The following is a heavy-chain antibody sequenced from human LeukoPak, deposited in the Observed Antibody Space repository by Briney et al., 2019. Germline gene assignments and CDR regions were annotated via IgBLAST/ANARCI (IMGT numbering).Heavy chain of an antibody. CDR1: GFTFSSYA. CDR2: ITGSGANT. J-gene: IGHJ4*02. CDR3: AKDIEYNYGPPFDY. Sequence: GGSLRLSCAASGFTFSSYAMTWVRQAPGKVLEWVSSITGSGANTYYADSVKGRFTVSRDNSKNTLHLQMNSLRAEDTAVYYCAKDIEYNYGPPFDYWGQGALVTVSS. D-gene: IGHD2/OR15-2a*01. V-gene: IGHV3-23*01.